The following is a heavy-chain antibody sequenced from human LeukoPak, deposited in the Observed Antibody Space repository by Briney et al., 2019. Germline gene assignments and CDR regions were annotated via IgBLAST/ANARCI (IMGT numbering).Heavy chain of an antibody. CDR3: ARENYYDSTGYKSDY. J-gene: IGHJ4*02. Sequence: SVKVSCKASGGTFSSYAISWVRQAPGQGLEWMGGIIPIFGTANYAQKFQGRVTITTDESTSTAYMELSSLRSEDTAVYYCARENYYDSTGYKSDYWGQGTLVTVSS. CDR1: GGTFSSYA. CDR2: IIPIFGTA. V-gene: IGHV1-69*05. D-gene: IGHD3-22*01.